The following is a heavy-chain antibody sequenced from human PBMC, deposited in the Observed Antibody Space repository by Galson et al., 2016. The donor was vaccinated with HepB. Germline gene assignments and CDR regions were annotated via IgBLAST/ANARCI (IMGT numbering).Heavy chain of an antibody. V-gene: IGHV4-31*03. D-gene: IGHD1-1*01. CDR1: GGSITSVGYY. CDR2: SHKSGTP. CDR3: ARTPGTTGYYSYGMDV. Sequence: TLSLTCTVVGGSITSVGYYWNWIRPHPGKGLEWIGYSHKSGTPFYNPSLKSRPTISVDKSKTDFSLRLTSVSAADTAVYWCARTPGTTGYYSYGMDVWGQGTAVTVSS. J-gene: IGHJ6*02.